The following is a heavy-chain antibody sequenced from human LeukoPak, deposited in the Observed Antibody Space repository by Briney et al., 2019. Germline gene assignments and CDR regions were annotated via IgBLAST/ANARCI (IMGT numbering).Heavy chain of an antibody. CDR3: ARQATWFRIFDF. CDR2: TYYGGST. Sequence: PSETLSLTCTVSGGSISGSGNYWGWIRQPPGKGLVWIGSTYYGGSTYYSPSLKSRVTISADTSKKQFSLKLISVTAADTAVYYCARQATWFRIFDFWGPGTLVTVSS. J-gene: IGHJ4*02. D-gene: IGHD3-10*01. V-gene: IGHV4-39*01. CDR1: GGSISGSGNY.